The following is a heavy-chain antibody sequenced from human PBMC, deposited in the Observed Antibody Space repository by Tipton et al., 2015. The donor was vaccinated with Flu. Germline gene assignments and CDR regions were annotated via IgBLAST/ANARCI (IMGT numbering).Heavy chain of an antibody. CDR3: ARRGIVVVRRSDAFDI. CDR1: GGSISSSSYY. D-gene: IGHD3-22*01. CDR2: IYYSGST. J-gene: IGHJ3*02. Sequence: TLSLTCTVSGGSISSSSYYWGWIRQPPGKGLGWIGSIYYSGSTYYNPSLKSRVTISVDTSKNQFSLKLSSVTAADTAVYYCARRGIVVVRRSDAFDIWGQGTMVTVSS. V-gene: IGHV4-39*07.